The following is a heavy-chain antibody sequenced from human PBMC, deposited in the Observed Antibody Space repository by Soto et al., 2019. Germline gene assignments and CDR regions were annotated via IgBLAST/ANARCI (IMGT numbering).Heavy chain of an antibody. V-gene: IGHV1-69*02. D-gene: IGHD2-8*02. Sequence: EASVKVSCKASGVTFNNSTVNWVRQAPGQGLEWMGRFTPILGVANNAQKFQGRLTLSVEKSTSTAYMELSSLRSEDTAVYYCARPSTTATGGVEHWGQGTLVTVSS. CDR2: FTPILGVA. CDR3: ARPSTTATGGVEH. CDR1: GVTFNNST. J-gene: IGHJ4*02.